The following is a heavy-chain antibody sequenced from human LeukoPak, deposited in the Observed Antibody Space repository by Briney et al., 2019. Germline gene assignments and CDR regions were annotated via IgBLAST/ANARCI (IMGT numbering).Heavy chain of an antibody. CDR2: INHSGST. Sequence: TPSETLSLTCAVYGASFSGYYWSWIRQPPGKGLEWIGEINHSGSTNYNPSLKSRVTISVDTSKNQFSLKLSSVTAADTAVYYCARRSALRPAGTLDYWGQGTLVTVSS. CDR1: GASFSGYY. J-gene: IGHJ4*02. V-gene: IGHV4-34*01. D-gene: IGHD6-13*01. CDR3: ARRSALRPAGTLDY.